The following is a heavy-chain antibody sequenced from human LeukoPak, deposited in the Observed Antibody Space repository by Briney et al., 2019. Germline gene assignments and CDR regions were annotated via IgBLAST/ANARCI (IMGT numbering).Heavy chain of an antibody. J-gene: IGHJ4*02. V-gene: IGHV3-23*01. CDR3: AKDEGVASGSYFDY. D-gene: IGHD3-10*01. Sequence: GGSLRLSCAASGFTFTNYAMNWVRQAPGKGLEWVSAISGSGGSTYYTDSVKGRFFISRDNSKNTLYLQMNSLRADDTAVYYCAKDEGVASGSYFDYWGQGTLVTVSS. CDR2: ISGSGGST. CDR1: GFTFTNYA.